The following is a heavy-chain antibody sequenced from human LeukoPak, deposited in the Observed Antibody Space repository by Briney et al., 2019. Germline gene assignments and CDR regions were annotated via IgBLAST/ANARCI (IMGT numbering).Heavy chain of an antibody. CDR3: ARRNYDFWSGYRGDAFDI. J-gene: IGHJ3*02. CDR2: IYHSGST. CDR1: GYSISSGCY. Sequence: SETLSLTCAVSGYSISSGCYWGWIRQPPGKGLEWIGSIYHSGSTYYNPSLKSRVTISVDTSKNQFSLKLSSVTAADTAVYYCARRNYDFWSGYRGDAFDIWGQGTMVTVSS. V-gene: IGHV4-38-2*01. D-gene: IGHD3-3*01.